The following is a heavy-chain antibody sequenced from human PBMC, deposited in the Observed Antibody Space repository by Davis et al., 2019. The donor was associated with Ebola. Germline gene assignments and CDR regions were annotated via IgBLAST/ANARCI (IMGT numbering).Heavy chain of an antibody. CDR2: IYYSGST. Sequence: MPGGSLRLSCTVSGGSISSYYWSWIRQPPGKGLEWIGYIYYSGSTNYNPSLKSRVTISVDTSKNQFSLKLSSVTAADTAVYYCARVLLAVAGTVDHWGQGTLVTVSS. CDR1: GGSISSYY. V-gene: IGHV4-59*01. CDR3: ARVLLAVAGTVDH. D-gene: IGHD6-19*01. J-gene: IGHJ4*02.